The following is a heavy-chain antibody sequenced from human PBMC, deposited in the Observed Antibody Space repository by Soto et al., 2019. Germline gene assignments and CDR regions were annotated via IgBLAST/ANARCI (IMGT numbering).Heavy chain of an antibody. CDR3: ARRYGYSFDY. V-gene: IGHV4-59*08. D-gene: IGHD1-1*01. Sequence: SETLSLTCTVSGGSISSYYWSWIRQPPGKGLEWIGYIYYSGSTNYNPSHKSRVTISVDTSKNQFSLKLSSVTAADTAVYYCARRYGYSFDYWGQGTLVTVSS. J-gene: IGHJ4*02. CDR2: IYYSGST. CDR1: GGSISSYY.